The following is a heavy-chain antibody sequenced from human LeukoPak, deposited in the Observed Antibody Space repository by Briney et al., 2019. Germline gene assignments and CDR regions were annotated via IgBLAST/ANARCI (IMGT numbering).Heavy chain of an antibody. J-gene: IGHJ4*02. Sequence: GGSLRLSCAASGFTFSSYWMSWVRQAPGKGLEWVSVIYSGGSTYYADSVKGRFTISRDNSKNTLYLQMNSLRAEDTAVYYCARGRSGSRVWYFDYWGQGTLVTVSS. CDR1: GFTFSSYW. CDR2: IYSGGST. V-gene: IGHV3-53*01. D-gene: IGHD3-10*01. CDR3: ARGRSGSRVWYFDY.